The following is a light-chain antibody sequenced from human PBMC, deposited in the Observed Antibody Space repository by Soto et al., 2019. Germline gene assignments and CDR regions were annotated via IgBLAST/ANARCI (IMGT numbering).Light chain of an antibody. CDR1: QSVSNNY. V-gene: IGKV3-20*01. J-gene: IGKJ1*01. Sequence: EIVLTLSPGTLSLYPGERATLSCGASQSVSNNYLAWYQQKPGQAPRLLIYGASNRATGIPDRFSGSGSGTDFTLTISRLEPEDFAVYYCQQYGSSGTFGQGTKVDIK. CDR3: QQYGSSGT. CDR2: GAS.